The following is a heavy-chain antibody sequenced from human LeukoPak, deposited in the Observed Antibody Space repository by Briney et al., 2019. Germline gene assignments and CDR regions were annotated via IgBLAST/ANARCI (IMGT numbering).Heavy chain of an antibody. J-gene: IGHJ4*02. CDR2: IYTSGST. Sequence: SETLSLTCTVYGGSISIYYWSWIRQPPGKGLEWIGRIYTSGSTNYNPSLKSRVTMSVDTSKNQFSLKLSSVTAADTAVYYCARDSFTDYYDSSGYYITYFDYWGQGTLVTVSS. CDR3: ARDSFTDYYDSSGYYITYFDY. V-gene: IGHV4-4*07. CDR1: GGSISIYY. D-gene: IGHD3-22*01.